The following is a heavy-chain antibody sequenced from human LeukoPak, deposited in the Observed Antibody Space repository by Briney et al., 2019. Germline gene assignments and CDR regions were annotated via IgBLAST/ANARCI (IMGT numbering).Heavy chain of an antibody. V-gene: IGHV3-48*01. CDR3: ARPRYGSGSYYFDY. CDR2: ISSSSSTI. J-gene: IGHJ4*02. CDR1: GFTFSSYS. D-gene: IGHD3-10*01. Sequence: GGSLRLSCAASGFTFSSYSMNWVRQAPGKGLEWVSYISSSSSTIYYADSVKGRFTISRDNAKNSLYLQMNSLRAEDTAVYYCARPRYGSGSYYFDYWGQGTLVTVSS.